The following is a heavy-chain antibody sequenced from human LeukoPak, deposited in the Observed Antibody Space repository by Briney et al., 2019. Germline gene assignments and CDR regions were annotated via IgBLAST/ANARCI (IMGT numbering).Heavy chain of an antibody. CDR1: GFTFSSYA. J-gene: IGHJ3*02. Sequence: PGRSLRLSCAASGFTFSSYAMHWVRQAPGKGLEWVAVILYDGSNKYYADSVKGRFTISRDNSKNTLYLQMNSLRAEDTAVYYCARDSPCSGGSCYSVISAFDIWGQGTMVTVSS. CDR3: ARDSPCSGGSCYSVISAFDI. CDR2: ILYDGSNK. D-gene: IGHD2-15*01. V-gene: IGHV3-30-3*01.